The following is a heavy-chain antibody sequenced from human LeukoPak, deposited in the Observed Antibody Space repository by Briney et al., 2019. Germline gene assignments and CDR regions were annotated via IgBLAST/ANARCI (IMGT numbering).Heavy chain of an antibody. Sequence: GGSLRLSCAASGFTFSSYGMHWVRQAPGKGLEWVAFIRYDGSNKYYADSVKGRFTISRDNSKNTLYLQMNSLRAEDTAVYYYAKVIVATIGFDYWGQGTLVTVSS. V-gene: IGHV3-30*02. D-gene: IGHD5-12*01. J-gene: IGHJ4*02. CDR3: AKVIVATIGFDY. CDR2: IRYDGSNK. CDR1: GFTFSSYG.